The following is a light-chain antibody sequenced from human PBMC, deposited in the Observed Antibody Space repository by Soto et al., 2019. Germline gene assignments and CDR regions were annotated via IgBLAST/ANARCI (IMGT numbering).Light chain of an antibody. Sequence: IVMTQSPATLSVSPGERVTLSCRASETVRTNLAWFQQKPVQTPRLLIFGASTRATGIPTRFTGSGSETEFTLTIGSLQSEDLAVYYCQQYYNWPPYTFGQGTKLEIK. CDR2: GAS. J-gene: IGKJ2*01. CDR1: ETVRTN. CDR3: QQYYNWPPYT. V-gene: IGKV3-15*01.